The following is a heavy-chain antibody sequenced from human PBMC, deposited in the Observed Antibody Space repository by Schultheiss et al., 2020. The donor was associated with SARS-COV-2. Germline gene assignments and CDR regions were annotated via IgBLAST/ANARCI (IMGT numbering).Heavy chain of an antibody. CDR1: GYTFTGYY. D-gene: IGHD5-12*01. V-gene: IGHV1-2*04. CDR3: ATTGVWWLPTDYFDY. J-gene: IGHJ4*02. CDR2: INPNSGGT. Sequence: ASVKVSCKASGYTFTGYYMHWVRQAPGQGLEWMGWINPNSGGTNYAQKFQGWVTMTRDTSISTAYMELSRLRSDDTAVYYCATTGVWWLPTDYFDYWGQGTLVTVSS.